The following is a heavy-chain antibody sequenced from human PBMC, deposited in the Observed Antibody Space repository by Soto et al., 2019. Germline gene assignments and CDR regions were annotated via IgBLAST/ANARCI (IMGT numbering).Heavy chain of an antibody. CDR2: IYHSGST. D-gene: IGHD2-8*01. V-gene: IGHV4-30-2*01. CDR1: GGSISSGGYS. J-gene: IGHJ6*02. CDR3: ARVGCTNGVCHYGMDV. Sequence: TLSLTCAVSGGSISSGGYSWSWIRQPPGKGLEWIGYIYHSGSTYYNPSLKSRVTISVDRSKNQFSLKLSSVTAADTAVYYCARVGCTNGVCHYGMDVWGQGTTVTVS.